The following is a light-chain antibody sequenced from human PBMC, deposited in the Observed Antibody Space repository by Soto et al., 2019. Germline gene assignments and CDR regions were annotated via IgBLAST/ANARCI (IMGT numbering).Light chain of an antibody. CDR3: QQYNSYPYP. CDR2: KAS. J-gene: IGKJ2*01. V-gene: IGKV1-5*03. Sequence: IQITQSPSTLSGSVGDRVTITCRASQTISSWLAWYQQKPGKAPKLLIYKASTLKSGVPSRFSGSGSGTEFTLTISSLQPDDFAPYYCQQYNSYPYPFGQGAKV. CDR1: QTISSW.